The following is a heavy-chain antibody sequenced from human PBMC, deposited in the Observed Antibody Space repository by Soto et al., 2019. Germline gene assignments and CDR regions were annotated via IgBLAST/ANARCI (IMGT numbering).Heavy chain of an antibody. D-gene: IGHD3-9*01. CDR2: ISATGGTT. Sequence: GGSLRLSCAASKFTFSACAMSWVRQAPGKGLEWVSSISATGGTTYYADYVKGRFTISRDNSNNTLYLQINSLRAEDTAVYYFAKDEYDISTGYYYHDHWGQGTLVTVSS. V-gene: IGHV3-23*01. CDR3: AKDEYDISTGYYYHDH. J-gene: IGHJ4*02. CDR1: KFTFSACA.